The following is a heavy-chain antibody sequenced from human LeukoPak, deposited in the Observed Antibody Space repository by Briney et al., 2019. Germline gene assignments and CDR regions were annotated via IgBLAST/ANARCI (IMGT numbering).Heavy chain of an antibody. D-gene: IGHD3-22*01. CDR2: IHYSGLS. Sequence: SEILSLTCTVSGGSITSHYWSWIRQPPGKGLEWIGYIHYSGLSNYNPSLKSRVTLSVGTSKNQFSLKLSSVTAADTAVYYCARNYYDSRGEAFDVWGQGAMVTVSS. J-gene: IGHJ3*01. V-gene: IGHV4-59*11. CDR1: GGSITSHY. CDR3: ARNYYDSRGEAFDV.